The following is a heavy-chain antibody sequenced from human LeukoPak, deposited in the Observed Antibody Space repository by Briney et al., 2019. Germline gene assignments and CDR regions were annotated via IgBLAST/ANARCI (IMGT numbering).Heavy chain of an antibody. J-gene: IGHJ6*03. Sequence: SVKVSCKASGGTFSSYAISWVRQAPGQGLEWMGGIIPIFGTANYAQKFQGRVTITTDESTSTAYMELSSLRSEDTAVYYCVGVGSNRLRLGELSFMDVWGKGTTVTVSS. D-gene: IGHD3-16*02. CDR1: GGTFSSYA. CDR2: IIPIFGTA. V-gene: IGHV1-69*05. CDR3: VGVGSNRLRLGELSFMDV.